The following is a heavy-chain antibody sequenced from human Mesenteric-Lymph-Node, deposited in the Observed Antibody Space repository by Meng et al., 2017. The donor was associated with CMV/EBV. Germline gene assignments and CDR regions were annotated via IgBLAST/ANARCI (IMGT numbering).Heavy chain of an antibody. Sequence: GGSLRLSCAASGFTFSSYSMNWVRQAPGKGLEWVSSISSSSSYIYYADSVKGRFTISRDNAKNSLYLQMNSLRAEDTAVYYCARDYFAISSRGNNNDYWGQGTLVTVSS. CDR1: GFTFSSYS. CDR2: ISSSSSYI. J-gene: IGHJ4*02. CDR3: ARDYFAISSRGNNNDY. V-gene: IGHV3-21*01. D-gene: IGHD6-13*01.